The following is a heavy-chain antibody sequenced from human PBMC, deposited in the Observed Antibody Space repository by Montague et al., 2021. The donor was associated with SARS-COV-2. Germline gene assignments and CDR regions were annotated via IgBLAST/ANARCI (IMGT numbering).Heavy chain of an antibody. Sequence: SLRLSCSASGFTFDNYAMHWVRLAPGKGLEWVSGITWDSSNFGYXDSVKGRFTISRDNAKKSLYLEMSSLRADDTAVYYCARNVVVSASRRFYYHGLDVWGQGTTVTVS. V-gene: IGHV3-9*01. CDR1: GFTFDNYA. CDR3: ARNVVVSASRRFYYHGLDV. J-gene: IGHJ6*02. D-gene: IGHD2-15*01. CDR2: ITWDSSNF.